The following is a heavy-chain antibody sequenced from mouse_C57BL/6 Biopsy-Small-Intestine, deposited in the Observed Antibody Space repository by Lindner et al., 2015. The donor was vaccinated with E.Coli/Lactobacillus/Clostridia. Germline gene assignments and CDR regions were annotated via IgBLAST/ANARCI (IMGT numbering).Heavy chain of an antibody. CDR1: GYSFPGYF. CDR3: ARSHAEGDF. J-gene: IGHJ2*01. V-gene: IGHV1-42*01. Sequence: VQLQESGPELVKPGASVKISCKASGYSFPGYFMNWVKQSPEKSLEWIGEINPTTGGTTYNQKFKAKATLTVDKSSSTAYMQFKNLTSEDSAVYYCARSHAEGDFWGQGTTLIVSS. CDR2: INPTTGGT.